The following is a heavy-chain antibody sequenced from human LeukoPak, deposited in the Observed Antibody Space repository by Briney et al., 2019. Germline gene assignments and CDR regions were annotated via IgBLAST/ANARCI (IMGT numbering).Heavy chain of an antibody. CDR3: ARNSAIVVNDY. D-gene: IGHD1-26*01. Sequence: SVKVSCKASGGTFSSYTISWVRQAPGQGLEWMGRIIPILGIANYAQKLQGRVTMTTDTSTSTAYMELRSLRSDDTAVYYCARNSAIVVNDYWGQGTLVTVSS. V-gene: IGHV1-69*02. J-gene: IGHJ4*02. CDR2: IIPILGIA. CDR1: GGTFSSYT.